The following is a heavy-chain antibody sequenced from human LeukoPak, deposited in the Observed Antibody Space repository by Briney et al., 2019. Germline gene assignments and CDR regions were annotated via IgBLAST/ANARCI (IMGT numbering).Heavy chain of an antibody. V-gene: IGHV3-7*01. CDR3: ARHLYSYGANQDDY. J-gene: IGHJ4*02. D-gene: IGHD5-18*01. CDR2: IKQDGVDK. Sequence: GGSLRLSCATPGFTFSIYWMNWVRQAPGKGLEWVANIKQDGVDKYYVDSVKGRFTISRDNAKRSLYLQMNSLRAEDTAVYYCARHLYSYGANQDDYWGQGTLVTVSS. CDR1: GFTFSIYW.